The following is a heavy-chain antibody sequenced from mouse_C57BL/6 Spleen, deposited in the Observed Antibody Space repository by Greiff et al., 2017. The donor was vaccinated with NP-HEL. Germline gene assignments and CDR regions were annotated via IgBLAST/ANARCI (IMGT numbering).Heavy chain of an antibody. CDR1: GFTFSSYA. V-gene: IGHV5-4*01. Sequence: EVQRVESGGGLVKPGGSLKLSCAASGFTFSSYAMSWVRQTPEKRLEWVATISDGGSYTYYPDNVKGRFTISRDNAKNNLYLQMSHLKSEDTAMYYCARDRGVDGYFFFDYWGQGTTLTVSS. CDR3: ARDRGVDGYFFFDY. CDR2: ISDGGSYT. J-gene: IGHJ2*01. D-gene: IGHD2-3*01.